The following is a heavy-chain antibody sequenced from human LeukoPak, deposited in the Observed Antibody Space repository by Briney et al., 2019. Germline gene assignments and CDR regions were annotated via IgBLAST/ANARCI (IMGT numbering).Heavy chain of an antibody. Sequence: GGSLRLSCAASGFTFSSYAMHWVRQAPGKGLEWVAVISYDGSNKYYADSVKGRFTISRDNSKNTLYLQMNSLRAEDTAVYYCARGSYSTVPELFDYWGQGALVTVSS. D-gene: IGHD4-11*01. V-gene: IGHV3-30*04. CDR2: ISYDGSNK. J-gene: IGHJ4*02. CDR1: GFTFSSYA. CDR3: ARGSYSTVPELFDY.